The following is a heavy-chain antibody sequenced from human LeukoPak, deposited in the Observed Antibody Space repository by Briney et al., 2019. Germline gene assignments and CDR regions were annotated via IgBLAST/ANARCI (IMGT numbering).Heavy chain of an antibody. CDR3: AKDEPFPSYSSSWIHYYYYGMDV. Sequence: GGSLRLSCAASGFTFSTYWMHWVRQAPGEGLVWVSRIKSDGSDTSYADSVKGRFTISRDNSKNTLYLQMNSLRAEDTAVYYCAKDEPFPSYSSSWIHYYYYGMDVWGQGTTVTVSS. CDR1: GFTFSTYW. D-gene: IGHD6-13*01. V-gene: IGHV3-74*01. CDR2: IKSDGSDT. J-gene: IGHJ6*02.